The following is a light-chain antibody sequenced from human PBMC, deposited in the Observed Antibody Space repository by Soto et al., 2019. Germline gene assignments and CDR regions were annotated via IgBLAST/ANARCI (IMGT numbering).Light chain of an antibody. Sequence: EIVLTQSPGTLSLSPGESVTLSCRASQSVSSLYLAWYQQKPGQAPRLLIYATSSRATGIPDRFIGSGSGTHFTLTIGRLEPEDFAVYYCQQYGNSPRYSFGQGTRLEIK. J-gene: IGKJ2*03. V-gene: IGKV3-20*01. CDR1: QSVSSLY. CDR2: ATS. CDR3: QQYGNSPRYS.